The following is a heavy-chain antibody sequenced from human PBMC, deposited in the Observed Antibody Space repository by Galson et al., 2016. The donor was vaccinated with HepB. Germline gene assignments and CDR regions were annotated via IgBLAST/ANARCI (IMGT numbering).Heavy chain of an antibody. CDR3: ATSSSTATTTFRLDY. V-gene: IGHV3-33*01. CDR2: IWYDGSNK. CDR1: GFTFSRHG. Sequence: LRLSCAASGFTFSRHGMHWVRQAPGKGLEWVTVIWYDGSNKYYEDSVKGRFTISRDNSKNTLYLQMNSLRAEDTAVYYCATSSSTATTTFRLDYWGQGTLVTVSS. J-gene: IGHJ4*02. D-gene: IGHD5-12*01.